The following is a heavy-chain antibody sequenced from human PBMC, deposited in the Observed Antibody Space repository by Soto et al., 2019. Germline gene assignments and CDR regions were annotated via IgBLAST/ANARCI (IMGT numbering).Heavy chain of an antibody. CDR1: GFTFSDHG. V-gene: IGHV3-23*01. CDR3: AKDRTIAARNYDE. Sequence: GGSLRLSCVGSGFTFSDHGMSWVRQAPGKGLEWVSAISGSVGSTFYADSVKGRFTISRDNSKNTLYLQMNSLRDEDTAVYYCAKDRTIAARNYDEWGQGVLVTV. J-gene: IGHJ4*02. D-gene: IGHD6-6*01. CDR2: ISGSVGST.